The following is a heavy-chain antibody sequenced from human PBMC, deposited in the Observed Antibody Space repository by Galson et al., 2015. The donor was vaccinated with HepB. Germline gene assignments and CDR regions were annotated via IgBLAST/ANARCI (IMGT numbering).Heavy chain of an antibody. D-gene: IGHD5-18*01. J-gene: IGHJ4*02. CDR2: ISYDGSNK. Sequence: SLRLSCAASGFTFSSYAMHWVRQAPGKGLEWVAVISYDGSNKYYADSVKGRFTISRDNSKNTLYLQMNSLRAEDTAVYYCARDPSGIQLWLLPGLFDYWGQGTLVTVSS. V-gene: IGHV3-30-3*01. CDR1: GFTFSSYA. CDR3: ARDPSGIQLWLLPGLFDY.